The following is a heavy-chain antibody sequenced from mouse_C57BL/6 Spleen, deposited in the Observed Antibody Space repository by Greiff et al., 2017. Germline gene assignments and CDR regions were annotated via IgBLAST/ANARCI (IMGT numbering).Heavy chain of an antibody. CDR2: IDPEDGET. Sequence: VQLKESGAELVKPGASVKLSCTASGFNITDYYMHWVKQRTEQGLEWIGRIDPEDGETKYAPKFQGKATITADTSSNTAYLQLSSLTSEDTAVYYCARIYCCGSRAMDYWGQGTSVTVSS. CDR3: ARIYCCGSRAMDY. V-gene: IGHV14-2*01. J-gene: IGHJ4*01. D-gene: IGHD1-1*01. CDR1: GFNITDYY.